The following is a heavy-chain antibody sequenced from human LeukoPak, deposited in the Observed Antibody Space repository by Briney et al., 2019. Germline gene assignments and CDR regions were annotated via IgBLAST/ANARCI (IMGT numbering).Heavy chain of an antibody. CDR1: GYSISSGYY. CDR2: VYHSGST. CDR3: ARQTSEYDILTGPDY. J-gene: IGHJ4*02. V-gene: IGHV4-38-2*01. Sequence: SETLSLTCAVSGYSISSGYYWDWIRQPPGKGLEWIGTVYHSGSTYYNPSLKSRDTISVDTSKNQFSLKLNSVTTADTAVYYCARQTSEYDILTGPDYWGQGTLVTVSS. D-gene: IGHD3-9*01.